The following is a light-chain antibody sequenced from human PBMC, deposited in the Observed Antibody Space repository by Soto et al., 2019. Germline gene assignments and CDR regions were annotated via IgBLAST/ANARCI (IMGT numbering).Light chain of an antibody. J-gene: IGKJ4*01. CDR3: QQYDSLPT. V-gene: IGKV1-27*01. Sequence: DIQMTHSPSSLSASVGVIVTITCRASQGISSYLARYQQKPGKVPKLLIYAASTLQSGVPSRFSGSGFGTDFSFTISSLQPEDFATYYCQQYDSLPTFGGGTKVDIK. CDR1: QGISSY. CDR2: AAS.